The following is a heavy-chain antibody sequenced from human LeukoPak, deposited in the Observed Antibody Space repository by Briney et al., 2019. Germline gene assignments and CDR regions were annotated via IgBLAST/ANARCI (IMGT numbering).Heavy chain of an antibody. CDR3: ARAPYQLLNYYYGMDV. Sequence: ASVKVSCKASGYTFTGYYMHWVRQAPGQGLEWMGRINPNSGGTNYAQKFQGRVTMTRDTSISTAYMELSRLRSDDTAVYYCARAPYQLLNYYYGMDVWGQGTTVTVSS. V-gene: IGHV1-2*06. CDR2: INPNSGGT. CDR1: GYTFTGYY. J-gene: IGHJ6*02. D-gene: IGHD2-2*01.